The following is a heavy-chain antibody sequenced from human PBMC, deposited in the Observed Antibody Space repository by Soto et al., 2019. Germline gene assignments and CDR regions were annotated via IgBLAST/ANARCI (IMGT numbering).Heavy chain of an antibody. V-gene: IGHV4-4*07. J-gene: IGHJ5*02. CDR2: VYSTGTT. Sequence: ASETLSLTCTVSGGSLRNYYWSWIRQPAGKGLEWIGRVYSTGTTNYNPSLRSRVAMSVDTSKNQFSLRLDSVTADDTAVYYCAKSSRQYASAIQAFFDPWGLGTLVTVSS. CDR3: AKSSRQYASAIQAFFDP. D-gene: IGHD2-2*01. CDR1: GGSLRNYY.